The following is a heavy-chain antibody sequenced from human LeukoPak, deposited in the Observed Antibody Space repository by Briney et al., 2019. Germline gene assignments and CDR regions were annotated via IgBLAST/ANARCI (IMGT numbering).Heavy chain of an antibody. Sequence: NPGGSLRLSCAASGFTFGDYYMSWIRQAPGKGLEWISYISTNVRTVYYAHSVKDRFIIPRDNAKNSMYLQMNSLRGEDTAVYSCASSLWGGAFDLWGRGTLVTVSS. CDR1: GFTFGDYY. J-gene: IGHJ2*01. V-gene: IGHV3-11*01. CDR3: ASSLWGGAFDL. D-gene: IGHD3-16*01. CDR2: ISTNVRTV.